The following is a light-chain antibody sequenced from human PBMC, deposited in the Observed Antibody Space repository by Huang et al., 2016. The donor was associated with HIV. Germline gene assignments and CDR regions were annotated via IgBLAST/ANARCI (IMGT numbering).Light chain of an antibody. CDR1: QFVANAY. J-gene: IGKJ1*01. CDR2: GAC. Sequence: EIVLTQSPGTLSLSPGDRATLSCRASQFVANAYVACYQHKPGQSPRLLIYGACMRAAGIPDRFSGSGFGTDFTLTISRLEPDDFAVYFCQQCGSPTWTFGQGTKVEIK. V-gene: IGKV3-20*01. CDR3: QQCGSPTWT.